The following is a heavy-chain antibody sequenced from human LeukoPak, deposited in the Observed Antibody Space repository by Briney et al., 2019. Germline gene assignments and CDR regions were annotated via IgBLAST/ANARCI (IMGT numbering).Heavy chain of an antibody. J-gene: IGHJ1*01. CDR1: GGSFSGYY. CDR3: ARVGITMIVGYFQH. Sequence: PSETLSLTCAVYGGSFSGYYWSWIRQPPGKGLEWIGEINHSGSTNYNPSLKSRVTISVDTSKNQFSLKLSSVTAADTAVYYCARVGITMIVGYFQHWGQGTLVTVSS. CDR2: INHSGST. V-gene: IGHV4-34*01. D-gene: IGHD3-22*01.